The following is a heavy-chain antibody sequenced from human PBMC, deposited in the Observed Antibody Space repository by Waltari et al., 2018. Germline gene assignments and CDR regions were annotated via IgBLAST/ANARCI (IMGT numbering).Heavy chain of an antibody. V-gene: IGHV3-30*02. CDR1: GFTFNRNG. D-gene: IGHD3-22*01. CDR3: VKDSPFYDSSGSIFDF. Sequence: QVQLVESGGGVVQPGGSLRLSCEASGFTFNRNGMHWVRQAPGRGLEWVAFIRSDGNQRRYGESVKGRFSISRDNSKNTLSLEMNSLRPEDTALYFCVKDSPFYDSSGSIFDFWGQGIPVTVSS. J-gene: IGHJ4*02. CDR2: IRSDGNQR.